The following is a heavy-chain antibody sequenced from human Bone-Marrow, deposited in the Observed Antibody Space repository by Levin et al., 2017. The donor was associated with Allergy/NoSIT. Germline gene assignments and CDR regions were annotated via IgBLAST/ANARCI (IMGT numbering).Heavy chain of an antibody. CDR1: GFTFSSYS. CDR2: ISSSSSTI. Sequence: GGSLRLSCAASGFTFSSYSMNWVRQAPGKGLEWVSYISSSSSTIYYADSVKGRFTISRDNAKNSLYLQMNSLRAEDTAVYYCARGFCSGGSCDPIFDYWGQGTLVTVSS. CDR3: ARGFCSGGSCDPIFDY. J-gene: IGHJ4*02. V-gene: IGHV3-48*01. D-gene: IGHD2-15*01.